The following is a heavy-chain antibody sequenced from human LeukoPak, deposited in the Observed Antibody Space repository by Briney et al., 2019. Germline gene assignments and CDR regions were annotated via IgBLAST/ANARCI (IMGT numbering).Heavy chain of an antibody. CDR1: GFTFSSYG. CDR2: IRYDGSNK. CDR3: AKGAYYDFWSGYP. Sequence: GGSLRLSCAASGFTFSSYGRHWVRQAPGKGLEWVAFIRYDGSNKYYADSVKGRFTISRDNSKNTLYLQMNSLRAEDTAVYYCAKGAYYDFWSGYPWGQGTLVTVSS. J-gene: IGHJ5*02. V-gene: IGHV3-30*02. D-gene: IGHD3-3*01.